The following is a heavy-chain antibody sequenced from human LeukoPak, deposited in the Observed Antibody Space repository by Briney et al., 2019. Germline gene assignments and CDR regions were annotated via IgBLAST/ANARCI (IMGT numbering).Heavy chain of an antibody. CDR2: INHSGST. V-gene: IGHV4-34*01. CDR1: GGSFSGYY. CDR3: ARRGVLWFARRWFDP. Sequence: PSETLSLTCAVYGGSFSGYYWSWIRQPPGKGLEWIGEINHSGSTNYNPSLKSRVTISVDTSKNQFSLKLSSVTAADTAVYYCARRGVLWFARRWFDPWGQGTLVTVSS. D-gene: IGHD3-10*01. J-gene: IGHJ5*02.